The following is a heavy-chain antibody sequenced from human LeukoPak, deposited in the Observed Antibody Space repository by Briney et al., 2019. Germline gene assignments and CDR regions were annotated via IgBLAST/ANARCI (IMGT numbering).Heavy chain of an antibody. J-gene: IGHJ3*02. CDR1: GYTFTGYY. CDR3: ARDCSGGSCYTHHAFDI. V-gene: IGHV1-46*01. D-gene: IGHD2-15*01. Sequence: ASVKVSCKASGYTFTGYYMHWVRQAPGQGLEWMGIINPSGGSTSYAQKFQGRVTMTRDMSTSTVYMELSSLRSEDTAVYYCARDCSGGSCYTHHAFDIWGQGTMVTVSS. CDR2: INPSGGST.